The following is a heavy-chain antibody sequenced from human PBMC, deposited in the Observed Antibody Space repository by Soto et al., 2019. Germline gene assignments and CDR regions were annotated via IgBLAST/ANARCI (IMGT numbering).Heavy chain of an antibody. J-gene: IGHJ4*02. D-gene: IGHD3-16*01. CDR3: ARAWGDLLDY. Sequence: QVQLQESGPGLVKPSETLSLTCTVSGGSISSYYWSWIRQPPGKGLEWIGYIYYSGSTNYNPSLKSRVTIAVDTSKNQVSLKLSSVTAADTAVYYCARAWGDLLDYWGQGTLVTVSS. CDR1: GGSISSYY. CDR2: IYYSGST. V-gene: IGHV4-59*01.